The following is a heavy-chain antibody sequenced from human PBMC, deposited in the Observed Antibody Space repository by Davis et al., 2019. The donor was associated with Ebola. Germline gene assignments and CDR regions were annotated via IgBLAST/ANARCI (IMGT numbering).Heavy chain of an antibody. J-gene: IGHJ6*03. CDR3: ASAPLEVPAAISAHYYYYMDV. Sequence: ASVPVSCTAPGYTFTGYYMHWVRQAPGQGLEWMGWINSNSGGTKYAQKSQGRATITADESTTTAYMELSSLRSEDTAVYYCASAPLEVPAAISAHYYYYMDVWGKGTTVTVSS. CDR1: GYTFTGYY. V-gene: IGHV1-2*02. D-gene: IGHD2-2*02. CDR2: INSNSGGT.